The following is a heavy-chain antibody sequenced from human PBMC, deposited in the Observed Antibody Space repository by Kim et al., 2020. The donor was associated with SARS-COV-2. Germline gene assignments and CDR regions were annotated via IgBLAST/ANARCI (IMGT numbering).Heavy chain of an antibody. D-gene: IGHD5-12*01. CDR3: ARSRWWLRLTYYYGMDV. Sequence: GGSLRLSCAASGFTFSSYWMSWVRQAPGKGLEWVANIKQDGSEKYYVDSVKGRFTISRDNAKNSLYLQMNSLRAEDTAVYYCARSRWWLRLTYYYGMDVWGQGTTVTVSS. CDR1: GFTFSSYW. CDR2: IKQDGSEK. V-gene: IGHV3-7*01. J-gene: IGHJ6*02.